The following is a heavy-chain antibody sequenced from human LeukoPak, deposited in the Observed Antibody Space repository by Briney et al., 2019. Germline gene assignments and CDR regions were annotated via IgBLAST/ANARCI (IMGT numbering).Heavy chain of an antibody. CDR1: GGTFSSYA. D-gene: IGHD2-21*01. CDR2: IIPIFGTA. J-gene: IGHJ3*02. V-gene: IGHV1-69*13. Sequence: GASVKVSCKASGGTFSSYAISWVRQAPGQGLEWMGGIIPIFGTANYAQKFQGRITITADESTSTAYMELSSLRSEDTAVYYCAANTPRVVREDAFDIWGQGTMVTVSS. CDR3: AANTPRVVREDAFDI.